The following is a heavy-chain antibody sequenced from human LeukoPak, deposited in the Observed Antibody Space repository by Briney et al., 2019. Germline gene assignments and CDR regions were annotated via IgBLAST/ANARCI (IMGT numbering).Heavy chain of an antibody. CDR3: XXXGHWDIVATIKGVAPVIYYYMDV. J-gene: IGHJ6*03. CDR2: ISGSGGST. Sequence: PGGSLRLSCAASGFTFSSYGMSWVRQAPGKGLEWVSAISGSGGSTYYADSVKGRFTISRDNSKNTLYLQMNSLRAEDTAVYYCXXXGHWDIVATIKGVAPVIYYYMDVWGKGTTVTVSS. CDR1: GFTFSSYG. V-gene: IGHV3-23*01. D-gene: IGHD5-12*01.